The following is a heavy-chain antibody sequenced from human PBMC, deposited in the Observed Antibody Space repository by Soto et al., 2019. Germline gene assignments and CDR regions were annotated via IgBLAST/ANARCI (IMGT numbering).Heavy chain of an antibody. CDR1: GYTFTSYG. Sequence: ASVKVSCKASGYTFTSYGISWVRQAPGQGLEWMGWISAYNGNTNYAQKLQGRVTMTTDTSTSTAYMELRSLRSDDTAVYYCARAQEAYYDILTGPDYWGQGTLVTVSS. D-gene: IGHD3-9*01. CDR2: ISAYNGNT. V-gene: IGHV1-18*01. J-gene: IGHJ4*02. CDR3: ARAQEAYYDILTGPDY.